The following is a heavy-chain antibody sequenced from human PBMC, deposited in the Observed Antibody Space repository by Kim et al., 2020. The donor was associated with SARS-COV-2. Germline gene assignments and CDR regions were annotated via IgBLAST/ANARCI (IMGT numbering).Heavy chain of an antibody. D-gene: IGHD3-9*01. CDR3: TSGNILTGYDDY. J-gene: IGHJ4*02. Sequence: EYAASVKGRFTIARDDSKSIAYLQMNSLKTEDTAVYYCTSGNILTGYDDYWGQGTLVTVSS. V-gene: IGHV3-49*02.